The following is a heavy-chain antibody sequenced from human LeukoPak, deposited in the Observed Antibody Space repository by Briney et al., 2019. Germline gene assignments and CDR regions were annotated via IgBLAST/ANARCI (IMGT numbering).Heavy chain of an antibody. V-gene: IGHV3-30-3*01. J-gene: IGHJ3*02. CDR1: VFTFSSYA. D-gene: IGHD6-19*01. CDR2: ISYDGSNK. CDR3: TRDREQWLHAFDI. Sequence: PGGSLRLSCAASVFTFSSYAMHWVRQAPGKGLEWVAVISYDGSNKYYADSVKGRFTISRDNSKNTLYLQMNSLRAEDTAVYYCTRDREQWLHAFDIWGQGTMVTVSS.